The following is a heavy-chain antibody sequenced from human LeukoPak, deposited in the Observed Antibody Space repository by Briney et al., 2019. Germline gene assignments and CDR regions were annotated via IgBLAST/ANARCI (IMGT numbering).Heavy chain of an antibody. CDR1: GFTFSSYG. J-gene: IGHJ4*02. CDR3: AKDLCSSTSCYNHY. D-gene: IGHD2-2*02. Sequence: PGGSLRLSRAASGFTFSSYGMHWVRQAPGKGLEWVAFIRYDGSNKYYADSVKGRFTISRDNSKNTLYLQMNSLRAEDTAVYYCAKDLCSSTSCYNHYWGQGTLVTVSS. V-gene: IGHV3-30*02. CDR2: IRYDGSNK.